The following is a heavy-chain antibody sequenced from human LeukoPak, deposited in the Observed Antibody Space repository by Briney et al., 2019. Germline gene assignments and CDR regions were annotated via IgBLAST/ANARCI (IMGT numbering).Heavy chain of an antibody. D-gene: IGHD3-3*01. J-gene: IGHJ4*02. V-gene: IGHV1-69*13. CDR2: IITNYGTT. Sequence: RASVKVSCKASGGTLSNYAISWVRQAPGQGLEWMGGIITNYGTTNYAQKYQGRVTITADESTTTVYMELSSLRSEDTAVYYCARPRTYYDFWRGYPPFDYWGQGTLVTVSS. CDR1: GGTLSNYA. CDR3: ARPRTYYDFWRGYPPFDY.